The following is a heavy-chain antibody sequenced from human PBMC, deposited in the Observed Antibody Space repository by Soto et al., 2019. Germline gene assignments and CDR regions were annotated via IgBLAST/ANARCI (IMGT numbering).Heavy chain of an antibody. CDR1: GFTVSSNY. D-gene: IGHD5-12*01. Sequence: PGGSLRLSCAASGFTVSSNYMSWVRQAPGKGLEWVSVIYSGGSTYYADSVKGRFTISRDNSKNTLYLQMNSLRAEDTAVYYCAREQGDGYNDGGFDYWGQGTLVTVSS. CDR3: AREQGDGYNDGGFDY. V-gene: IGHV3-53*01. J-gene: IGHJ4*02. CDR2: IYSGGST.